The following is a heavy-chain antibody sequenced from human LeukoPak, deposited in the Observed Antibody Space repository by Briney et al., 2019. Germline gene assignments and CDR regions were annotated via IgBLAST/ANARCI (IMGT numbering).Heavy chain of an antibody. J-gene: IGHJ4*02. CDR2: IGGSGGST. V-gene: IGHV3-23*01. CDR3: AKDSRGSGSHYDY. D-gene: IGHD3-10*01. Sequence: PGGSLRLSCAASGFTFSTYAMSWVRQAPGKGLEWVSAIGGSGGSTYYADSVKGRFTISRDDSKNTLYLQMHSLRAEDTALYYCAKDSRGSGSHYDYWGQGTLVTVSS. CDR1: GFTFSTYA.